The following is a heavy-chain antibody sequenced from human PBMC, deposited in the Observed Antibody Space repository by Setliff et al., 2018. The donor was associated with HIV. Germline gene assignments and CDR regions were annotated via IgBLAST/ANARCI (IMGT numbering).Heavy chain of an antibody. V-gene: IGHV3-23*01. CDR2: ISGSGGST. CDR3: AKVYSAYYNFWSGPSLYGMDV. J-gene: IGHJ6*02. CDR1: GFTFSSYA. Sequence: PGGSLRLSCAASGFTFSSYAMSWVRQAPGKGLEWVSAISGSGGSTYYADSVKGRFTISRDNSKNTLYLQMNSLRAEDTAVYYCAKVYSAYYNFWSGPSLYGMDVWGQGTTVTVSS. D-gene: IGHD3-3*01.